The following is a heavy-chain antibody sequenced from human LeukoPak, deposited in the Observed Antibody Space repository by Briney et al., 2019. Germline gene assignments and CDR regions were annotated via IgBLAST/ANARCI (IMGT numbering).Heavy chain of an antibody. D-gene: IGHD4-17*01. CDR1: GFTFSNYA. J-gene: IGHJ4*02. Sequence: GGSLRLSCAASGFTFSNYAMQWVRHAPDKGLEWVEVIWYDESNKYYADAVKGRFTITRDNSKNTLYLQMNSLRAEDTAVYYCARDIYFYGDYVIDYWGQGTLVTVSS. V-gene: IGHV3-33*01. CDR3: ARDIYFYGDYVIDY. CDR2: IWYDESNK.